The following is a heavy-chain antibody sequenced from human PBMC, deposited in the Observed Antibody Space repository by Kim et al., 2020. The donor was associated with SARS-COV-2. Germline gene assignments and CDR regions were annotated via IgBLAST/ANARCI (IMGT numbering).Heavy chain of an antibody. V-gene: IGHV4-34*01. CDR3: ARPGGPDDY. CDR1: GGSFSGYY. CDR2: INHSGST. Sequence: SETLSLTCAVYGGSFSGYYWSWIRQPPGKGLEWIGEINHSGSTNYNPSLKSRVTISVDTSKNQFSLKLSSVTAADTAVYYCARPGGPDDYWGQGTLVTVSS. D-gene: IGHD3-16*01. J-gene: IGHJ4*02.